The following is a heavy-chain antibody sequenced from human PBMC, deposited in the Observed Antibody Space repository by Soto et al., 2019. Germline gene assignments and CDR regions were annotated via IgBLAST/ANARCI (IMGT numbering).Heavy chain of an antibody. CDR1: GFTFSSYA. V-gene: IGHV3-23*01. J-gene: IGHJ6*02. Sequence: PGGSLRLSCAASGFTFSSYAMSWVRQAPGKGLEWVSAISGSGGSTYYADSVKGRFTISRDNSKNTLYLQMNSLRAEDTAVYYCAKNQATYGSGSYWSRNYYYGMDVWGQGTTVTVPS. CDR3: AKNQATYGSGSYWSRNYYYGMDV. CDR2: ISGSGGST. D-gene: IGHD3-10*01.